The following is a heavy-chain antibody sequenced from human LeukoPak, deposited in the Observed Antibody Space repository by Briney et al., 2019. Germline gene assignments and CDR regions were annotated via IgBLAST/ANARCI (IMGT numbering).Heavy chain of an antibody. V-gene: IGHV1-69*04. Sequence: ASVKVSCKASGGTFSSYAISWVRQAPGQGLEWMGRIIPILGIANYAQKFQGRVTMTADKSTSTAYMELRSLRSEDTAVYYCATQGYRSSWTVRDWFDPWGQGTLVTVSS. CDR2: IIPILGIA. J-gene: IGHJ5*02. D-gene: IGHD6-13*01. CDR1: GGTFSSYA. CDR3: ATQGYRSSWTVRDWFDP.